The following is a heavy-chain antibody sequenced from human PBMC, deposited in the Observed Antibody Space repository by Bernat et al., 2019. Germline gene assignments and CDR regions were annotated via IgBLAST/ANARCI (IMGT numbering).Heavy chain of an antibody. CDR2: ISWNSGSI. D-gene: IGHD3-22*01. V-gene: IGHV3-9*01. CDR3: ARDRRVSSGYYFDY. J-gene: IGHJ4*02. CDR1: GFTFDDYA. Sequence: EVQLVESGGGLVQPGRSLRLSCAASGFTFDDYAMHWVRQAPGKGLEWVSGISWNSGSIGYADSVKGRFTISRDNAKNSLYLQMNSLRAEDTAVYYCARDRRVSSGYYFDYWGQGTLVTVSS.